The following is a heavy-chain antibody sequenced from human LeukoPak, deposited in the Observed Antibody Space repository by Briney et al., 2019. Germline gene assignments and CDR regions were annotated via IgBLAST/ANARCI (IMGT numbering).Heavy chain of an antibody. Sequence: KSGESLKISCKGSEYSFATYWIGWVRQMPGQGLEWMGIIFPGDSDTRYSPSFQGQVTISADKSISTAYLQWSGLKASDTAMYYCARRLGATQPYFDFWGQGALVTVSS. J-gene: IGHJ4*02. CDR3: ARRLGATQPYFDF. CDR2: IFPGDSDT. D-gene: IGHD1-26*01. CDR1: EYSFATYW. V-gene: IGHV5-51*01.